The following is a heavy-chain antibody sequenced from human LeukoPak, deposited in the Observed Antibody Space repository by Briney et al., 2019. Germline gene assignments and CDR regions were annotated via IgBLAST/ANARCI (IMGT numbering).Heavy chain of an antibody. CDR3: ARDGEHVLAHDY. CDR2: IHRDGST. D-gene: IGHD2-15*01. J-gene: IGHJ4*02. V-gene: IGHV3-66*01. Sequence: GGSLRLSCAASGFTFSSYAMSWVRQAPGKGLEWVSIIHRDGSTYYADSVKGRFTTSRDTSKNTLYIQMNSLRAEDTGVYYCARDGEHVLAHDYWGQGTLVTVSS. CDR1: GFTFSSYA.